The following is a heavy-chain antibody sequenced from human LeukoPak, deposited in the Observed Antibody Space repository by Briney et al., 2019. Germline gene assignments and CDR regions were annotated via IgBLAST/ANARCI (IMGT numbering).Heavy chain of an antibody. CDR2: IYSGGST. Sequence: PGGSLRLSCAASGFTVSSNYMSWVRQAPGKGLEWVSVIYSGGSTYYADSVKGRFTFSRDNSKNTQFLQMNSLRAEDTAVYYCAKVLGFGGDAYGMDVWGLGTTVTVSS. J-gene: IGHJ6*02. V-gene: IGHV3-53*01. D-gene: IGHD3-10*01. CDR3: AKVLGFGGDAYGMDV. CDR1: GFTVSSNY.